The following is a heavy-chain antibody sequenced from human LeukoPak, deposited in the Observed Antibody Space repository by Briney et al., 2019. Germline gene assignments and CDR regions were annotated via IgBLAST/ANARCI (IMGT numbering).Heavy chain of an antibody. CDR1: GGSISSYY. J-gene: IGHJ5*02. CDR2: IYYSGST. CDR3: ARRAGAYYDSSGLHWFDP. Sequence: SETLSLTCTVSGGSISSYYWSWIRQPPGKGQEWIGYIYYSGSTNYNPSLKSRVTISVDTSKNQFSLKLSSVTAADTAVYYCARRAGAYYDSSGLHWFDPWGQGTLVTVSS. V-gene: IGHV4-59*08. D-gene: IGHD3-22*01.